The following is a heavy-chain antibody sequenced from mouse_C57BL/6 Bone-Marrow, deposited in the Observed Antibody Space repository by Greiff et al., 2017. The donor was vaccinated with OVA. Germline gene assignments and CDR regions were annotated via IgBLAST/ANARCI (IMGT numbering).Heavy chain of an antibody. D-gene: IGHD2-10*02. CDR1: GYTFTSYT. CDR2: INPSSGYT. CDR3: ARREEYGYGKCTWFAY. Sequence: VKLQESGAELARPGASVKMSCKASGYTFTSYTMHWVKQRPGQGLEWIGYINPSSGYTKYNQKFKDKATLTADKSSRTAYMQLSSLTSEDSAVYYCARREEYGYGKCTWFAYWGQGTLVTVSA. V-gene: IGHV1-4*01. J-gene: IGHJ3*01.